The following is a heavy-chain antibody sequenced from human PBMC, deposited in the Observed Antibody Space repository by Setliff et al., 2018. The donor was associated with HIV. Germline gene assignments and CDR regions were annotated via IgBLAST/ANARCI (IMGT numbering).Heavy chain of an antibody. Sequence: PSETLSLTCAVYGGSFSDNYWSWIRQSPGKGLEWIGNIYHSGTTYYNPSLKSRITISVDTSKNQFSLKLSSVTAADTAVYYCARMYSGYDWSPAGARTRYFDYWGQGTLVTVSS. CDR1: GGSFSDNY. CDR2: IYHSGTT. D-gene: IGHD5-12*01. J-gene: IGHJ4*02. CDR3: ARMYSGYDWSPAGARTRYFDY. V-gene: IGHV4-34*01.